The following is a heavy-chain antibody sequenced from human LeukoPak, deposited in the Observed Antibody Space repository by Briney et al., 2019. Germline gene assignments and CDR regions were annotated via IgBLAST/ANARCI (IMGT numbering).Heavy chain of an antibody. D-gene: IGHD3-3*01. CDR3: AKDSWSVSGYYY. CDR1: GFTVRTYG. CDR2: IQYDGSNK. Sequence: GGSLRLSCAGSGFTVRTYGMHWVRQAPGKGLEWVAYIQYDGSNKQYADSVKGRFSISRDNSENILYLQMNSLRAEDTAVYYCAKDSWSVSGYYYWGQGTLVTVSS. J-gene: IGHJ4*02. V-gene: IGHV3-30*02.